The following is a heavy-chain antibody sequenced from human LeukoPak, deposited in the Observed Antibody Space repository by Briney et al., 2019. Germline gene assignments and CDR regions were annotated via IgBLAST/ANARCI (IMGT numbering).Heavy chain of an antibody. V-gene: IGHV3-74*01. D-gene: IGHD2-2*01. CDR2: INSDGSIT. CDR1: GFIFSSYW. Sequence: GGSLRLSCAASGFIFSSYWMHWVRQAPGKGLVWVSRINSDGSITTYAASVKGRFTISRDNAKNTLYLQMNSLTAEDTAVYYCARGDVVVPAVMAPDPWGQGTLVTVSS. CDR3: ARGDVVVPAVMAPDP. J-gene: IGHJ5*02.